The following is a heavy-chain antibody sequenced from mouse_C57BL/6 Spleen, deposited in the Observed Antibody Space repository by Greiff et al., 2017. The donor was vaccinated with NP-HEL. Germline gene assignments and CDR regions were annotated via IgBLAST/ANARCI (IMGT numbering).Heavy chain of an antibody. V-gene: IGHV14-4*01. CDR2: IDPENGDT. Sequence: VQLKESGAELVRPGASVKLSCTASGFNITDDYMHWVKQRPEQGLEWIGWIDPENGDTEYASKFQGKATITADTSSNTAYLQLSSLTSEDSAVYYCARSEYREAWFAYWGQGTLVTVSA. CDR3: ARSEYREAWFAY. CDR1: GFNITDDY. J-gene: IGHJ3*01. D-gene: IGHD2-10*02.